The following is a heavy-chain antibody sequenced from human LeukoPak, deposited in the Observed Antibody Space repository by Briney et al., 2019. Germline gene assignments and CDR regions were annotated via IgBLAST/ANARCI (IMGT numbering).Heavy chain of an antibody. D-gene: IGHD1-26*01. CDR3: AGPRAGSYPH. V-gene: IGHV1-2*07. CDR1: RYIFTGYS. J-gene: IGHJ4*02. Sequence: ASVKVSCKASRYIFTGYSIHWVRQAPGQGLEWMGWINPNTGATYYAHKFQGRVTMTRDTSISTASMELTSLTSNDTAVYYCAGPRAGSYPHWGQGTLITVSS. CDR2: INPNTGAT.